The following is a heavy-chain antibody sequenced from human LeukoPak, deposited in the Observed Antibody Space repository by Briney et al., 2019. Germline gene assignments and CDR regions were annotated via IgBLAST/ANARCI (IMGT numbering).Heavy chain of an antibody. CDR2: INHSGST. Sequence: SETLSLTCAVYGGSFSGYYWSWIRQPPGKGLEWIGEINHSGSTNYNPSLKSRVTISVDKSKNQFSLKLSSVTAADTAVYYCARETPYGSGSYPFDYWGQGILVTVSS. D-gene: IGHD3-10*01. CDR3: ARETPYGSGSYPFDY. J-gene: IGHJ4*02. CDR1: GGSFSGYY. V-gene: IGHV4-34*01.